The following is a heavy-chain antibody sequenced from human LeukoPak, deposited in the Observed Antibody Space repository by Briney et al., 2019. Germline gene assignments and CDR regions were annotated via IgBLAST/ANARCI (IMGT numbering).Heavy chain of an antibody. CDR2: INAGNGNT. CDR3: ARGPPLRLGELSLYGDDP. CDR1: GYTFTSYA. J-gene: IGHJ5*02. Sequence: ASVKVSCKASGYTFTSYAMHWVRQAPGQRLEWMGWINAGNGNTKYSQKFQGRVTITRDTSASTAYMELSSLRSEDTAVYYCARGPPLRLGELSLYGDDPWGQGTLVTVSS. V-gene: IGHV1-3*01. D-gene: IGHD3-16*02.